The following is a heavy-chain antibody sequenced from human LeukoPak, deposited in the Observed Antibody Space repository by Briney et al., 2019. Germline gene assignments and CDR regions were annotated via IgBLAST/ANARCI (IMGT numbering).Heavy chain of an antibody. CDR1: GGSISSFY. CDR2: IYYSGNT. J-gene: IGHJ3*02. CDR3: ARDWITGTGDAFDI. Sequence: PSETLSLTCTVSGGSISSFYWSWIRQPPGKGLEWIGYIYYSGNTNYSPSLKSRVTMSVDTSKNQSSLKLSSVTAADTAVYYCARDWITGTGDAFDIWGQGTMVTVSS. V-gene: IGHV4-59*01. D-gene: IGHD1-7*01.